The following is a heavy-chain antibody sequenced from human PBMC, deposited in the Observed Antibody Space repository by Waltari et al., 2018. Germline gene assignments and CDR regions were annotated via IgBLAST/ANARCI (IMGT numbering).Heavy chain of an antibody. CDR1: GGSISSYY. Sequence: QVQLQESGPGLVKPSETLSLTCTVAGGSISSYYWSWLRQPPGKGLEWSGYIYYSGSTNYNPSLKSRVTISVDTSKNQFSLKLSSVTAADTAVYYCARVNCSSTSCYGPNWFDPWGQGTLVTVSS. CDR3: ARVNCSSTSCYGPNWFDP. CDR2: IYYSGST. V-gene: IGHV4-59*01. J-gene: IGHJ5*02. D-gene: IGHD2-2*01.